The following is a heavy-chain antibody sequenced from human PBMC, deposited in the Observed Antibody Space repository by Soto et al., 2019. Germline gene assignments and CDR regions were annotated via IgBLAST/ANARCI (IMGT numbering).Heavy chain of an antibody. J-gene: IGHJ4*02. CDR2: ITKSSSYI. CDR1: GFTLSSYD. CDR3: VRGPTGAYSTYYSTY. V-gene: IGHV3-21*01. Sequence: GGSLRLSCAVSGFTLSSYDMNWVRQAPGKGLEWVSSITKSSSYIYCADSVKGRSTISRDNAKNSLYLQMNSLRAEDTAVYYCVRGPTGAYSTYYSTYWGQGTLVTV. D-gene: IGHD3-22*01.